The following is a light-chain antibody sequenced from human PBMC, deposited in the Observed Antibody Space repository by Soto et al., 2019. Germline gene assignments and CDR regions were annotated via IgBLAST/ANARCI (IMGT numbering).Light chain of an antibody. J-gene: IGKJ1*01. V-gene: IGKV3-15*01. CDR3: QQYNNCGT. Sequence: EIVMTQSPATLSVSPGERATLSCRASQSVSSNLAWYQQKPGQAPRLLIYGASTRATGIPARFSGSGSGTDFTLTISSLQSEDFAVYYCQQYNNCGTFGQGTKVEIK. CDR2: GAS. CDR1: QSVSSN.